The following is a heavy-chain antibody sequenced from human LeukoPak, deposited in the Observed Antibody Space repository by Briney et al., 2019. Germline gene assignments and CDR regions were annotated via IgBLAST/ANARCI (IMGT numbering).Heavy chain of an antibody. J-gene: IGHJ3*02. CDR1: GGSISSSSYY. V-gene: IGHV4-39*01. Sequence: SETLSLTCTVSGGSISSSSYYWGWIRQPPRKGLEWIGSIYYSGSTYYNPSLKSRVTISVDTSKNQFSLKLSSVTAADTAVYYCASKEGGGAVPGAFDIWGQGTMVTVSS. CDR3: ASKEGGGAVPGAFDI. CDR2: IYYSGST. D-gene: IGHD2-21*01.